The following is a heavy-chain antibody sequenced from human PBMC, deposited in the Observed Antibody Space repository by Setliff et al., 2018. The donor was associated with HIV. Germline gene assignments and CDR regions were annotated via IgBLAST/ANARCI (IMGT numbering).Heavy chain of an antibody. CDR1: GYTLTELS. V-gene: IGHV1-24*01. CDR2: FDPDDGET. Sequence: RASVKVSCKISGYTLTELSIHWVRQAPGKGLEWMANFDPDDGETFYAQKFQGRLTMAEDTSTDTAYMELSSLRSDDTAMYYCATDPGYSSTWYSESFQHWGQGTVVTVSS. D-gene: IGHD6-13*01. J-gene: IGHJ1*01. CDR3: ATDPGYSSTWYSESFQH.